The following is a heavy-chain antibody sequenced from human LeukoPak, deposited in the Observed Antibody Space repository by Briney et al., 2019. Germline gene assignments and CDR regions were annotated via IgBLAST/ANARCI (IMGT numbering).Heavy chain of an antibody. Sequence: GGSLRLSCAASGFTFSSYAMSWVRQAPGKGLEWVSAISGSGGSTYYADSVKGRFTISRDNSKNTLYLQMNSLRAEDTAVYYCAKDPRWVLRVGATPDYWGQGTLVTVSS. V-gene: IGHV3-23*01. D-gene: IGHD1-26*01. CDR2: ISGSGGST. CDR1: GFTFSSYA. CDR3: AKDPRWVLRVGATPDY. J-gene: IGHJ4*02.